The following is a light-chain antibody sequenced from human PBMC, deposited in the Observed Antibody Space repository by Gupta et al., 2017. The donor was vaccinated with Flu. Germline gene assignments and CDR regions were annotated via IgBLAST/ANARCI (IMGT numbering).Light chain of an antibody. V-gene: IGKV1-8*01. Sequence: AIRMTQSPSSFSASTGDRVTITCRASQGISSYLAWYQQKPGKAPKLLIYAASTVQSGVPSRFSGSGSGTDFTLTISGRQSEDFATYYCQHEDSSPFTFGHGTKVDIK. CDR1: QGISSY. CDR3: QHEDSSPFT. J-gene: IGKJ3*01. CDR2: AAS.